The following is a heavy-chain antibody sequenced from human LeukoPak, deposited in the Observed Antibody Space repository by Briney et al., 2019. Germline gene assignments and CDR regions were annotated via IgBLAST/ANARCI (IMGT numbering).Heavy chain of an antibody. Sequence: GGSLRLSCAVSGITLSNYGMSWVRQAPGKGLEWVAGISGSGGSTNYADSVKGRFSISRDNPKNTLYLQMNSLRAEDTAVYYCARDGRDIVVVPAAIMCGAVCNYYYYYMDVWGKGTTVTVSS. V-gene: IGHV3-23*01. J-gene: IGHJ6*03. CDR2: ISGSGGST. CDR1: GITLSNYG. CDR3: ARDGRDIVVVPAAIMCGAVCNYYYYYMDV. D-gene: IGHD2-2*02.